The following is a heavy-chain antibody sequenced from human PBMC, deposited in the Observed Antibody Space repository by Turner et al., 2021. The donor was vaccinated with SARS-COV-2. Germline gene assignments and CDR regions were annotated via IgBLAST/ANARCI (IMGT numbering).Heavy chain of an antibody. CDR2: INPNSGDT. J-gene: IGHJ3*02. CDR3: ARGTYYYDISAYRNDAFDI. V-gene: IGHV1-2*02. Sequence: QVQLVQSGAEVKKPGSSVKVSCKAPGGTFSSYRISWVRQAPGQGLEWMGWINPNSGDTNYAQKFQGRVTMTRDTSISTAYMELSRLRSDDTAVYYCARGTYYYDISAYRNDAFDIWGQGTMVTVSS. D-gene: IGHD3-22*01. CDR1: GGTFSSYR.